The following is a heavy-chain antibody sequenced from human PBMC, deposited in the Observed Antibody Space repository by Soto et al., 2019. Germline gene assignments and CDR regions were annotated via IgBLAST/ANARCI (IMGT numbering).Heavy chain of an antibody. Sequence: SETLSLTCAVYGGSFSGYYWSWIRQPPGKGLERIGEINHSGSTNYNPSLKSRVTISVDTSKNQFSLKLSSVTAADTAVYYCAREGGSYDSGGYLIRGAFDIWGQGTMVT. J-gene: IGHJ3*02. CDR2: INHSGST. V-gene: IGHV4-34*01. CDR1: GGSFSGYY. D-gene: IGHD3-22*01. CDR3: AREGGSYDSGGYLIRGAFDI.